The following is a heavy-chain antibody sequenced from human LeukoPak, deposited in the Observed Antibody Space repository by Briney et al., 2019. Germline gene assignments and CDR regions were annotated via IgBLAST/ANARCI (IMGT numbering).Heavy chain of an antibody. CDR1: GFTFNNYG. CDR3: AKDRPPQYDSGTYSDY. J-gene: IGHJ4*02. Sequence: PGGSLRLSCVAPGFTFNNYGIHWIRQAPGKGLEWVAFIRFDGSKKFYSDSVKGRFTISRDNSKNTSYLQMNSLRAEDSAVYFCAKDRPPQYDSGTYSDYWGQGTLVTVSS. D-gene: IGHD3-10*01. V-gene: IGHV3-30*02. CDR2: IRFDGSKK.